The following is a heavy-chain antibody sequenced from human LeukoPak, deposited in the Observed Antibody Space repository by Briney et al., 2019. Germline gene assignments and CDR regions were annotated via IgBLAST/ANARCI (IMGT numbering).Heavy chain of an antibody. V-gene: IGHV4-34*01. CDR1: GGSFSGYY. Sequence: ASETLSLTCAVYGGSFSGYYWSWIRQPPGKGLEWIGEINHSGSTNYNPSLKSRVTISVDTSKNQFSLKLSSVTAADTAVYYCARDGSSSWYADYWGQGTLVTVSS. D-gene: IGHD6-13*01. CDR2: INHSGST. J-gene: IGHJ4*02. CDR3: ARDGSSSWYADY.